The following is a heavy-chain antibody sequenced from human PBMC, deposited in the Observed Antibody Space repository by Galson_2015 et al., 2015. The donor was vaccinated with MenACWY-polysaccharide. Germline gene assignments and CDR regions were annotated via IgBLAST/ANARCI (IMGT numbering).Heavy chain of an antibody. CDR2: IKSDGRGT. CDR3: ARGYSAYD. CDR1: GFTFTTNW. J-gene: IGHJ4*02. V-gene: IGHV3-74*01. Sequence: LRLSCAASGFTFTTNWMHWVRQPPGRGLVWVSRIKSDGRGTTYADFVKGRFTIFRDNAKNTLYLQMNSLRAEDTALYYCARGYSAYDWGQGTLVTVSA. D-gene: IGHD5-12*01.